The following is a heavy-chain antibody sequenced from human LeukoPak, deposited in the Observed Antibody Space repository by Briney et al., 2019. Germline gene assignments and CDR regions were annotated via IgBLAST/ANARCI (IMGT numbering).Heavy chain of an antibody. J-gene: IGHJ6*02. CDR1: GYTFTSYD. V-gene: IGHV1-8*01. CDR3: ARGAEQQLVRHAPPSYGMDV. CDR2: MNPNSGNT. Sequence: ASVKVSCKASGYTFTSYDINWVRQATGQGLEWMGWMNPNSGNTGYAQEFQGRVTMTRNTSISTAYMELSSLRSEDTAVYYCARGAEQQLVRHAPPSYGMDVWGQGTTVTVSS. D-gene: IGHD6-13*01.